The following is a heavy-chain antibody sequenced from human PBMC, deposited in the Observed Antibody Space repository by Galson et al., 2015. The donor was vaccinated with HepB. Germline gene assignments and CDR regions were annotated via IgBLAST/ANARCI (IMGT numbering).Heavy chain of an antibody. CDR1: GYTFSTFS. V-gene: IGHV1-18*01. CDR3: ARGALVAVVGGTQNNWFAP. J-gene: IGHJ5*02. D-gene: IGHD2-15*01. CDR2: ISPFNRDT. Sequence: SVKVSCKASGYTFSTFSITWVRQAPGQGLEWMGWISPFNRDTEYARKFQGRVTMTTDTFTNTAYLELRSLRSDDTAVYYCARGALVAVVGGTQNNWFAPWGQGTWVTVSS.